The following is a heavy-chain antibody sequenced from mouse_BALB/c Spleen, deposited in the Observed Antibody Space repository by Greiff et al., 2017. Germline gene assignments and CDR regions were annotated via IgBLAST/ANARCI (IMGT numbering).Heavy chain of an antibody. J-gene: IGHJ4*01. V-gene: IGHV5-17*02. Sequence: EVHLVESGGGLVQPGGSRKLSCAASGFTFSSFGMHWVRQAPEKGLEWVAYISSGSSTIYYADTVKGRFTISRDNPKHTLFLQMTSLRSEDTAMYYCARYGNYVGAMDYWGQGTSVTVSS. CDR2: ISSGSSTI. D-gene: IGHD2-1*01. CDR3: ARYGNYVGAMDY. CDR1: GFTFSSFG.